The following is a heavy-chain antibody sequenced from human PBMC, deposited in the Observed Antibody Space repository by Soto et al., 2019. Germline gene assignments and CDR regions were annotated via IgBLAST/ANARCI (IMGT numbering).Heavy chain of an antibody. CDR2: MNPNSGNT. Sequence: QVQLVQSGAEVKKPGASVKVSCKASGYTFTSYDINWVRQATGQGLEWMGWMNPNSGNTGYAQKFQFRVAINRKTSISKAYIELSSLRSEDTAVYYCAIGTSTYFDGLFPTENDAFDIWGQGTMVTVSS. J-gene: IGHJ3*02. D-gene: IGHD3-9*01. CDR3: AIGTSTYFDGLFPTENDAFDI. V-gene: IGHV1-8*01. CDR1: GYTFTSYD.